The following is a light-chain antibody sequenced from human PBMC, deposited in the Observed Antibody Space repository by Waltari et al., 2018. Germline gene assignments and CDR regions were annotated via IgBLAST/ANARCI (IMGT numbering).Light chain of an antibody. J-gene: IGKJ1*01. Sequence: EIVLTQSPGTLSLSPGERATLSCRASQDVSNGYLAWYHQKPGQAPRLLISITSRRASGIPDRFSGSGSGTDFTLTISRLEPEDSGMFYCHQYGNSPWTFGQGTRV. CDR1: QDVSNGY. V-gene: IGKV3-20*01. CDR3: HQYGNSPWT. CDR2: ITS.